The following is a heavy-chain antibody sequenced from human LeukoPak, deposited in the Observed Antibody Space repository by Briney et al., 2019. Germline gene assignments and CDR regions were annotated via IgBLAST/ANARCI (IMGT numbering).Heavy chain of an antibody. CDR3: ARLWGYCSGGSCYSTPY. CDR1: GFTFSRYS. CDR2: IGSSGSTI. D-gene: IGHD2-15*01. J-gene: IGHJ4*02. V-gene: IGHV3-48*02. Sequence: PGGSLRLSCAASGFTFSRYSMNWVPQAPGKGLEWVSYIGSSGSTISYADPVKGRFTISTDNAKSSLYLQMNSLRDEDTAVYCCARLWGYCSGGSCYSTPYWGQGTLVTVSS.